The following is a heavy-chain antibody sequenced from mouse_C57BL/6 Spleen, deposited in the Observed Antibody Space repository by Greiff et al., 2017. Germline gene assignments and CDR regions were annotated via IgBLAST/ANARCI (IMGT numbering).Heavy chain of an antibody. Sequence: EVKLVESGGDLVKPGGSLKLSCAASGFTFSSYGMSWVRQTPDKRLEWVATISSGGSYTYYPDSVKGRFTISRDNAKNTLYLQMSSLKSEDTAMYYCARRGDGNSYYFDYWGQGTTLTVAS. D-gene: IGHD2-1*01. V-gene: IGHV5-6*02. CDR2: ISSGGSYT. CDR3: ARRGDGNSYYFDY. J-gene: IGHJ2*01. CDR1: GFTFSSYG.